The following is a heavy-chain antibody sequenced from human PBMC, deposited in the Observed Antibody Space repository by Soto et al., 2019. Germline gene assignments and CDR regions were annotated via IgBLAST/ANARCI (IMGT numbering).Heavy chain of an antibody. CDR3: ATREWQLVSGY. CDR1: GASISGFY. CDR2: INHSGST. J-gene: IGHJ4*02. V-gene: IGHV4-34*01. D-gene: IGHD6-13*01. Sequence: SETLSLTCTVSGASISGFYWSWIRKSAGKGLEWIGEINHSGSTNYNPSLKSRVTISVDTSKNQFSLKLSLVTAADTAVYYCATREWQLVSGYWGKVTLVTVAS.